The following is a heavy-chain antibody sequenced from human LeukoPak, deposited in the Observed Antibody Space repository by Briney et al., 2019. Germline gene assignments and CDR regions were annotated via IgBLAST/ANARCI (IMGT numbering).Heavy chain of an antibody. CDR3: ARQRSYGSSARFDP. Sequence: SETLSLTCAVYGGSFSGYYWSWIRQPPGKGLEWIGYIYYSGSTNYNPSLKSRVTISVDTSKNQFSLKLSSVTAADTAVYYCARQRSYGSSARFDPWGQGTLVTVSS. V-gene: IGHV4-59*08. CDR2: IYYSGST. D-gene: IGHD5-18*01. J-gene: IGHJ5*02. CDR1: GGSFSGYY.